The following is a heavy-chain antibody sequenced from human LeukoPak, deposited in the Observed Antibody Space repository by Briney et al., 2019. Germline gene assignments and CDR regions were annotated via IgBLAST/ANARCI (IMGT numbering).Heavy chain of an antibody. CDR1: GFTFSNYA. CDR2: ISGSGGRT. D-gene: IGHD1-26*01. Sequence: GGSLRLSCAVSGFTFSNYAMNWVRQAPGKGLEWVSAISGSGGRTYYADSVKGRFTISRDNSKNTLYLQMNSLRAEDTAVYYCAKTHLFQEWELGEWGQGTLVTVSS. V-gene: IGHV3-23*01. CDR3: AKTHLFQEWELGE. J-gene: IGHJ4*02.